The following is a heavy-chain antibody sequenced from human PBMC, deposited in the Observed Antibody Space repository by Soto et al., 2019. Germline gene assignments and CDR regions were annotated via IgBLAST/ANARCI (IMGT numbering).Heavy chain of an antibody. J-gene: IGHJ6*02. CDR2: INAGNGNT. CDR3: ATGAGRGKVTALVVPLYYCGMDV. V-gene: IGHV1-3*01. CDR1: GYTFTSYA. D-gene: IGHD5-18*01. Sequence: ASVKVSCKASGYTFTSYAMHWVRQAPGQRLEWMGWINAGNGNTKYSQKFQGRVTITGDTSASTAYMELSSLRSEDTAVYYCATGAGRGKVTALVVPLYYCGMDVWGQGTTVTVSS.